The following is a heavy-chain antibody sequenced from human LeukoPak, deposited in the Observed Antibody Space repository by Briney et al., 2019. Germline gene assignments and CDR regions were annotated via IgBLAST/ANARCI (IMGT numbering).Heavy chain of an antibody. J-gene: IGHJ6*03. CDR3: ARGPHGSGSYYGASVGRYYYYMDV. CDR1: GGTFSSYA. Sequence: GSSVKVSCKASGGTFSSYAISWVRQAPGQGLEWMGGIIPIFGTANYAQKFQGRVTITADESTSTAYMELSSLRSEDAAVYYCARGPHGSGSYYGASVGRYYYYMDVWGKGTTVTISS. D-gene: IGHD3-10*01. V-gene: IGHV1-69*01. CDR2: IIPIFGTA.